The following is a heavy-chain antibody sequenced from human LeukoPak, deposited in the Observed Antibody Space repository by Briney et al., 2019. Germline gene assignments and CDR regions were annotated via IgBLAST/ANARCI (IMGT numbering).Heavy chain of an antibody. V-gene: IGHV4-39*01. CDR3: ARRNDIAVAGGFDY. CDR2: ISYIGST. D-gene: IGHD6-19*01. Sequence: SGTLSLTCTVSGGSISSSNYSWGWIRQPPGKGLEWIGSISYIGSTFYNPSLKSRVTVSVDTSKTQFSLKLSSVTAADTAVYYCARRNDIAVAGGFDYWGQGTLVTVSS. CDR1: GGSISSSNYS. J-gene: IGHJ4*02.